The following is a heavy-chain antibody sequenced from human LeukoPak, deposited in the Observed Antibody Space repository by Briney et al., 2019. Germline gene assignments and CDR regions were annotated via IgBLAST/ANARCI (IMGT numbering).Heavy chain of an antibody. CDR2: INHSGST. V-gene: IGHV4-34*01. Sequence: SETLSLTCAVYGGSVSGYYWSWIRQPPGKGLEWIGEINHSGSTNYNPSLKSRVTISVDTSKNQFSLKLSSVTAADTAVYYCAGHSGWSVDYWGQGTLVTVSS. D-gene: IGHD6-19*01. CDR1: GGSVSGYY. CDR3: AGHSGWSVDY. J-gene: IGHJ4*02.